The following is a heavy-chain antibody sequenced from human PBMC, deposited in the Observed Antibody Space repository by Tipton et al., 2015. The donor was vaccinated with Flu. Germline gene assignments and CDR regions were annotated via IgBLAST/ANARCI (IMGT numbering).Heavy chain of an antibody. D-gene: IGHD4-23*01. Sequence: TLSLTCTVSGGSISSSSYYWSWIRQPPGKGLEWIGSIYHSGSTYYNPSLKSRVTISVDTSKNQFSLKLSSVTAADTAVYYCASSYYGGNFFLDYWGQGTVVTDSS. CDR1: GGSISSSSYY. CDR3: ASSYYGGNFFLDY. J-gene: IGHJ4*02. CDR2: IYHSGST. V-gene: IGHV4-39*07.